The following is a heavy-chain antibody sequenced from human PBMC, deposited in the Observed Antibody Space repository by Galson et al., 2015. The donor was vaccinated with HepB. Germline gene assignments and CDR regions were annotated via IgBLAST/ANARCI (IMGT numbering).Heavy chain of an antibody. J-gene: IGHJ6*04. D-gene: IGHD3-3*01. Sequence: SLRLSCAASGFTFSSYAMSWVRQAPGKGLEWVSAISGSGGSTYYADSVKGQFTISRDNSKNTLYLQMNSLRAEDTAVYYCAKDQLYLRLMDVWGKGTTVTVSS. CDR3: AKDQLYLRLMDV. CDR2: ISGSGGST. V-gene: IGHV3-23*01. CDR1: GFTFSSYA.